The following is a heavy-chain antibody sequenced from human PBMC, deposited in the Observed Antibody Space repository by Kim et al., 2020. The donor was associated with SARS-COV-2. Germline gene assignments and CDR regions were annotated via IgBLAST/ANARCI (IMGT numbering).Heavy chain of an antibody. D-gene: IGHD3-9*01. CDR1: GGTFSSYA. J-gene: IGHJ4*02. Sequence: SVKVSCKASGGTFSSYAISWVRQAPGQGLEWMGGIIPIFGTANYAQKFQGRVTITADESTSTAYMELSSLRSEDTAVYYCARTGAYDILTGYYQYYFDYWGQGTLVTVSS. CDR2: IIPIFGTA. V-gene: IGHV1-69*13. CDR3: ARTGAYDILTGYYQYYFDY.